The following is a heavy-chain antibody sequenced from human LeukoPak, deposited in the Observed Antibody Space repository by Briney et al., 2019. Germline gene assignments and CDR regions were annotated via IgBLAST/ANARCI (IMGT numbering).Heavy chain of an antibody. CDR1: GYTFTHYG. CDR2: INTNTGDP. CDR3: ARGLYDFWSGYYSYFDY. J-gene: IGHJ4*02. V-gene: IGHV7-4-1*02. Sequence: ASVKVSCKASGYTFTHYGINWVRQAPGQGLEWMAWINTNTGDPTYAQAFTGRFVFSLDTSVSTAYLQISSLKAEDTAVYYCARGLYDFWSGYYSYFDYWGEGTLVTVSS. D-gene: IGHD3-3*01.